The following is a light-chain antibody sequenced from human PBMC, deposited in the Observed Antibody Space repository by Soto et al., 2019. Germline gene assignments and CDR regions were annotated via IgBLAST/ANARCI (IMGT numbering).Light chain of an antibody. J-gene: IGKJ5*01. Sequence: EIVLTQSPGTLSLSPGERATLSCRAIQSVSNNYLAWYQQKPGQAPRLLIYAASSLQSGVPSRFSGSGSGTDFTLTISSLQPEDLATYYCQQSYSTPSITFGQGTRLEIK. CDR3: QQSYSTPSIT. CDR2: AAS. V-gene: IGKV3-20*01. CDR1: QSVSNNY.